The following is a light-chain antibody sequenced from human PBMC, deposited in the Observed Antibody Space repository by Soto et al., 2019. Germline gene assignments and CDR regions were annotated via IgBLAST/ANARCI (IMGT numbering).Light chain of an antibody. CDR3: YAYGDGPSPYV. CDR1: SSDVGKDNF. Sequence: QSALTQPASVSGPPGHSITISCTGTSSDVGKDNFVSWYQHHPGQAPKLIIYEGTKRPSGVSDRFSASRSGNTASLTISGLQAVDEAHYFCYAYGDGPSPYVFGTGTKLTVL. V-gene: IGLV2-23*01. CDR2: EGT. J-gene: IGLJ1*01.